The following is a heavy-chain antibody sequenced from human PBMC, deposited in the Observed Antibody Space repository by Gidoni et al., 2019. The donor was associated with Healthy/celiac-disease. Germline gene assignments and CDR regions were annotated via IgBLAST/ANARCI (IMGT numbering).Heavy chain of an antibody. Sequence: EVQLVESGGGLVKPGGSLRLSCSASGFTFSSYSMNWVRQAPGKGLEWVSSISSSSSYIYYADSVKGRFTISRDNAKNSLYLQMNSLRAEDTAVYYCARDYIGSSAPWAFDIWGQGTMVTVSS. CDR2: ISSSSSYI. V-gene: IGHV3-21*01. D-gene: IGHD2-2*01. J-gene: IGHJ3*02. CDR3: ARDYIGSSAPWAFDI. CDR1: GFTFSSYS.